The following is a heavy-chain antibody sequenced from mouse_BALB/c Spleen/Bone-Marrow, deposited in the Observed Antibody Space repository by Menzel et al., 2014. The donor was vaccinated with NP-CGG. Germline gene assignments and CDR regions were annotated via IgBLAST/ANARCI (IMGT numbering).Heavy chain of an antibody. V-gene: IGHV1-9*01. CDR1: GYTFSSYW. D-gene: IGHD2-3*01. CDR3: ARWDGYWYFDV. J-gene: IGHJ1*01. Sequence: QVTLKVSGAELMKPGASVKISCKATGYTFSSYWIEWVKQRPGHGLEWIGEILPGSGSTNYNEKFKGKATFTADTSSNTACMQLSSLTSEDSAVYYCARWDGYWYFDVWDAATTTTISS. CDR2: ILPGSGST.